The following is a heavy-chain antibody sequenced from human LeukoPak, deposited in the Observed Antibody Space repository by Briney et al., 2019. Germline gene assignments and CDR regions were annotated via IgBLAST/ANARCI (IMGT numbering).Heavy chain of an antibody. CDR3: ATTWILTGYQYYFDY. J-gene: IGHJ4*02. Sequence: GASVKVSCKASGYTFTGYYMHWVRPAPGQGLEWMGWINPNSGGTNYAQKFQGRVTMTRDTSISTAYMELSRLRSDDTAVYYCATTWILTGYQYYFDYWGQGTLVTVSS. CDR2: INPNSGGT. V-gene: IGHV1-2*02. CDR1: GYTFTGYY. D-gene: IGHD3-9*01.